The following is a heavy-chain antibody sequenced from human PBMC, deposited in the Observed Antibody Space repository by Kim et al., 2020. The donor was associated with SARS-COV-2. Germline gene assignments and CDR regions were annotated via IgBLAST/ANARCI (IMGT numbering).Heavy chain of an antibody. V-gene: IGHV4-4*07. D-gene: IGHD3-3*01. J-gene: IGHJ4*02. CDR3: ARERFWSGYYGIFDN. CDR2: IHTSGNT. CDR1: GGSISSDY. Sequence: SETLSLTCTVSGGSISSDYWSWIRQPAGKGLEWIGRIHTSGNTNYNPSLKSRVTMSGDMSKNQFSLKVSSVTAADTAVYYCARERFWSGYYGIFDNWGQGTLVTVSS.